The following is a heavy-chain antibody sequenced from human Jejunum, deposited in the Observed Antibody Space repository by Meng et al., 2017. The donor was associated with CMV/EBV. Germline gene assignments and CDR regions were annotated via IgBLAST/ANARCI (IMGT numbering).Heavy chain of an antibody. CDR1: GDAISCGDYS. D-gene: IGHD3-16*02. Sequence: QVELQGAGPRPGKLSPTRSLTCTGSGDAISCGDYSMNWFRQAPGKGLVWLAYINSNGNGTCNPAPESRVSTTSKANKNNTLHLQITSTAADDAAYYYSRRDSSRCIDHWGQGTLVTVSS. CDR3: SRRDSSRCIDH. J-gene: IGHJ4*02. V-gene: IGHV4-30-4*08. CDR2: INSNGNG.